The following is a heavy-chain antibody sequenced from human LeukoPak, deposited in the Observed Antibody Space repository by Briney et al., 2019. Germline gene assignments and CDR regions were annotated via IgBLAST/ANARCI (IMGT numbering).Heavy chain of an antibody. CDR2: ISYSGST. CDR1: GGSISSYY. Sequence: SETLSLTCTVSGGSISSYYWSWIRQPPGKGLEWIGYISYSGSTNYNPSLKSRVTISIDTSKNRFSLKMTSLTAADTAVYYCATGTSWFDPWGQGTLVTVSS. J-gene: IGHJ5*02. V-gene: IGHV4-59*08. CDR3: ATGTSWFDP.